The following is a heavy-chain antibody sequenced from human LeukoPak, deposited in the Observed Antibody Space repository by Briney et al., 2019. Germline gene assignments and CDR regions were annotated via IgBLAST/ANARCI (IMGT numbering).Heavy chain of an antibody. Sequence: SGGSLRLSCAASGFAFSSYGMRRVRQAPGKGLEWVAVISYDGSNKYYADSVKGRFTISRDNSKNTLYLQMNSLRAEDTAVYYCAKASTYYYDSSGYYWGQGTLVTVSS. CDR2: ISYDGSNK. V-gene: IGHV3-30*18. CDR1: GFAFSSYG. D-gene: IGHD3-22*01. J-gene: IGHJ4*02. CDR3: AKASTYYYDSSGYY.